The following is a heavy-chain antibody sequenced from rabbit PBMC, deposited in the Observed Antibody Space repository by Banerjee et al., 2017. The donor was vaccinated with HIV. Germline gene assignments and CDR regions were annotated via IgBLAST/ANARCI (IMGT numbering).Heavy chain of an antibody. Sequence: QSLEESGGDLVKPGASLTLTCTASGFSFSSIYYMCWVRQAPGKGLEWIACIYAGSGDATHYASWAKGRFTISKTSSTTVTLQMTSLTAADTATYFCGYGGSSDLWGPGTLVT. D-gene: IGHD8-1*01. CDR1: GFSFSSIYY. CDR2: IYAGSGDAT. J-gene: IGHJ4*01. V-gene: IGHV1S40*01. CDR3: GYGGSSDL.